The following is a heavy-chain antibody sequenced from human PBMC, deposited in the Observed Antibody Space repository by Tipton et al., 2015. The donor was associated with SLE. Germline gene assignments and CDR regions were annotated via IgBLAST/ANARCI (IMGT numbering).Heavy chain of an antibody. V-gene: IGHV3-7*01. CDR2: IKQDGHEK. J-gene: IGHJ4*02. D-gene: IGHD3-10*01. CDR1: GFSFSSYW. CDR3: AREGGRYNASSNIDY. Sequence: SLRLSCVASGFSFSSYWMSWVRQAPGKGLEWVANIKQDGHEKYHVGSVKGRFTISRDNAKNSLYLQMNSLRADDTAVYYCAREGGRYNASSNIDYWGQGTLVTVAS.